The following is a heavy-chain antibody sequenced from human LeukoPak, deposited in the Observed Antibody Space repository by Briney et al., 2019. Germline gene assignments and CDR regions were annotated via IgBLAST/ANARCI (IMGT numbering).Heavy chain of an antibody. CDR1: GFTFNDYA. V-gene: IGHV3-23*01. Sequence: GGPLRLSCAASGFTFNDYAMSWVRQAPGKGLEWVSGISGSGGTTNYADSVKGRFTISRDNSKNTLNLQMNSLRAEDTAVYYCAKDFDFWSGTDDYWGQGTLVTVSS. J-gene: IGHJ4*02. D-gene: IGHD3-3*01. CDR3: AKDFDFWSGTDDY. CDR2: ISGSGGTT.